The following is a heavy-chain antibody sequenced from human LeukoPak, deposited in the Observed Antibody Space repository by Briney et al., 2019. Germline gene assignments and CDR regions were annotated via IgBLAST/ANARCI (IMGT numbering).Heavy chain of an antibody. CDR1: GFTFDDYA. Sequence: GGSLRLSCAASGFTFDDYAMHWVRQAPGKGLEWVSGISWNSGSIGYADSVKGRFTISRDNAKNSLYLQMNSLRAEDTALYYCAKDKGKDTAMVNDYWGQGTLVTVSS. J-gene: IGHJ4*02. V-gene: IGHV3-9*01. CDR2: ISWNSGSI. CDR3: AKDKGKDTAMVNDY. D-gene: IGHD5-18*01.